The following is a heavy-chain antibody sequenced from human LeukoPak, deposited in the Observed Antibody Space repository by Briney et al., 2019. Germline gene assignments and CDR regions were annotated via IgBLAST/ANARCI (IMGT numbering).Heavy chain of an antibody. V-gene: IGHV4-39*02. CDR2: IYYSGST. J-gene: IGHJ6*03. CDR3: ARDSFFGVTYNYYYMDV. CDR1: GGSISSSSYY. Sequence: SETLSLTCTVSGGSISSSSYYWGWIRQPPGKGLEWIGSIYYSGSTYYNPSLKSRVTISVDTSKNQFSLKLSSVTAADTAVYYCARDSFFGVTYNYYYMDVWGKGTTVTVSS. D-gene: IGHD3-3*01.